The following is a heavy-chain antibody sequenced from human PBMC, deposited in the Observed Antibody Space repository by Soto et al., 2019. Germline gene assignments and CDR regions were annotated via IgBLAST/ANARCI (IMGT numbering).Heavy chain of an antibody. CDR1: GGSISSSSYY. Sequence: PSETLSLTCTVSGGSISSSSYYWGWIRQPPGKGLDLIGSIYYSGSTYYNPSLKSRVTISVDTSKYQFSLKLSSVTAADTAVYYCARQRGYYDSSGYAFDIWGQGTMVTVSS. CDR3: ARQRGYYDSSGYAFDI. D-gene: IGHD3-22*01. CDR2: IYYSGST. V-gene: IGHV4-39*01. J-gene: IGHJ3*02.